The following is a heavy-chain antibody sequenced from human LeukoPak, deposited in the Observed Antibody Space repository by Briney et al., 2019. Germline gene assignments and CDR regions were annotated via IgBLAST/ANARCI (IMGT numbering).Heavy chain of an antibody. Sequence: GGSLRLSCVASRFTFSNYWMSWVRQAPGKGLEWVANINQDGSKKRYADSMKGRFTISRDNAKNSLYLQMNSLRAEDTAVYYCARGLGGGYYYDSSVGYYFDYWGQGTLVTVSS. CDR1: RFTFSNYW. D-gene: IGHD3-22*01. J-gene: IGHJ4*02. V-gene: IGHV3-7*01. CDR3: ARGLGGGYYYDSSVGYYFDY. CDR2: INQDGSKK.